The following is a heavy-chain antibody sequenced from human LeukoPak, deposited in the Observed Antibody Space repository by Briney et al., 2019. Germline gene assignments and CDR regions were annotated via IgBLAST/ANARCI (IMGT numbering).Heavy chain of an antibody. CDR3: ARRRGYERTFDY. Sequence: SETLSLTCAVYGGSFSGYYWSWIRQPPGKGLEWIGEINHNGSTNYNPSLKSRVTISVDTSKNQFSLKLSSVTAADTAVYYCARRRGYERTFDYWGQGTLVTVSS. D-gene: IGHD5-12*01. V-gene: IGHV4-34*01. J-gene: IGHJ4*02. CDR1: GGSFSGYY. CDR2: INHNGST.